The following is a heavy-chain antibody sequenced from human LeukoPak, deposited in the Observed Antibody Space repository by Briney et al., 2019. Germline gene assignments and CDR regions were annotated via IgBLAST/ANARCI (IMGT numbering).Heavy chain of an antibody. CDR2: IIPIFGTA. J-gene: IGHJ4*02. CDR3: AIIAASGFKDDY. Sequence: SVKVSCKASGGTFISYAISWVRQAPGQGLEWMGGIIPIFGTANYAQKFQGRVTITADESTSTAYMELNSLRAEDTAVYYCAIIAASGFKDDYWGQGTLVTVSS. CDR1: GGTFISYA. D-gene: IGHD6-13*01. V-gene: IGHV1-69*13.